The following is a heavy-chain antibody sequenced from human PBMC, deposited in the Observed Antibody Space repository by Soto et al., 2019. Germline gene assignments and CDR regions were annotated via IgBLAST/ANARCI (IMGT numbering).Heavy chain of an antibody. CDR3: ATYHIVTGYYYFDS. CDR1: RGTFITYT. V-gene: IGHV1-69*08. Sequence: SVKVSCKPSRGTFITYTITWVRQAPGQGLEWVGRITPMDGTTNYAQKFQDRVTITADKSTNTGYMELNNLRSEDTAVYYCATYHIVTGYYYFDSWGQGALVTVSS. J-gene: IGHJ4*02. D-gene: IGHD3-9*01. CDR2: ITPMDGTT.